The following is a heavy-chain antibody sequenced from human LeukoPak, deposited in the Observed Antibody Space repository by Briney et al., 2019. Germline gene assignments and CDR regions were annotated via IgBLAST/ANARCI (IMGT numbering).Heavy chain of an antibody. CDR2: IIPIFGTA. CDR3: TDSSGYYSHDAFDI. J-gene: IGHJ3*02. V-gene: IGHV1-69*05. Sequence: SVKVSCKXSGYTFTSYDINWVRQAPGQGLEWMGGIIPIFGTANYAQKFQGRVTITTDESTSTAYMELSSLRSEDTAVYYCTDSSGYYSHDAFDIWGRGTMVTVSS. CDR1: GYTFTSYD. D-gene: IGHD3-22*01.